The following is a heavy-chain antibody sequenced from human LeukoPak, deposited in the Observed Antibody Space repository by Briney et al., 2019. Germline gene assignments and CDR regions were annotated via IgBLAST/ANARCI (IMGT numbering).Heavy chain of an antibody. CDR1: GFTFSSYS. CDR3: ARDGIPDILTGYYSHYYYYYMDV. J-gene: IGHJ6*03. D-gene: IGHD3-9*01. Sequence: PGGSLRLSCAASGFTFSSYSMNWVRQAPGKGLEWVSSISSSSSYIYYADSVKGRFTISRDSAKNSLYLQMNSLRAEDTAVYYCARDGIPDILTGYYSHYYYYYMDVWGKGTTVTVSS. V-gene: IGHV3-21*01. CDR2: ISSSSSYI.